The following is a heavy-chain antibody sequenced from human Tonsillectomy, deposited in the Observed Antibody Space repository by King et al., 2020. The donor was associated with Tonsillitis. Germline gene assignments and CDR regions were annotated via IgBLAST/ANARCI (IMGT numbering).Heavy chain of an antibody. CDR2: ISGSGGST. V-gene: IGHV3-23*04. J-gene: IGHJ3*02. CDR3: AYAASSGGTSSAFDI. CDR1: GFTFSSYA. D-gene: IGHD2-15*01. Sequence: VQLVGSGGGLVQPGGSLRLSCAASGFTFSSYAMSWVRQAPGKGLEWGSAISGSGGSTYYADSVKGRLTISRDNSKNTLYLQMNSLRPEDTAVYYCAYAASSGGTSSAFDIWGQGTMVTVSS.